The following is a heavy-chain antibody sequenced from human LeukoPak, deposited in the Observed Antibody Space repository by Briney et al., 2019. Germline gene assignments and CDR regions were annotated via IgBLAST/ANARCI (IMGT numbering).Heavy chain of an antibody. CDR2: INHSGST. Sequence: SETLSLTCAVYGGSFRGYYWSWIRQPPGKGQEWIGEINHSGSTNYNPSLKSRVTISVDTSKNQFSLKLSSVTAADTAVYYCARSSGWTWHDAFEIWGQGTMVTVSS. D-gene: IGHD6-19*01. CDR1: GGSFRGYY. CDR3: ARSSGWTWHDAFEI. V-gene: IGHV4-34*01. J-gene: IGHJ3*02.